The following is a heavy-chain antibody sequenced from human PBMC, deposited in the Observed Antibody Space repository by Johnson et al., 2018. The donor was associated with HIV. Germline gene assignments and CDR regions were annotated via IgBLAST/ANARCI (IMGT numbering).Heavy chain of an antibody. J-gene: IGHJ3*02. CDR1: GFTVSSNY. V-gene: IGHV3-66*02. D-gene: IGHD7-27*01. CDR3: ARQLGSDAFDI. Sequence: VQLVESGGGLVQPGGSLRLSCAASGFTVSSNYMSWVRQAPGKGLESVSVVYSGGTTHYADSVKGRSTISRDNSKNTLYLQMNSLRAEDTAVYYCARQLGSDAFDIWGQGTMVTVSS. CDR2: VYSGGTT.